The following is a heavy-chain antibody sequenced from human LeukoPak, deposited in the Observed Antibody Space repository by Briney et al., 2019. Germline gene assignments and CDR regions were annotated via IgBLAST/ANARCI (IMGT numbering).Heavy chain of an antibody. CDR1: GFTFDDYA. Sequence: GGSLRLSCAASGFTFDDYAMHWVRQAPGKGLEWVSGISWNSGSIGYADSVKGRFTISRDNAKNSLYLQMNSLRAEDTAVYYCARVIAAAGTSYFDYWGQGTLVTVSS. V-gene: IGHV3-9*01. CDR2: ISWNSGSI. J-gene: IGHJ4*02. D-gene: IGHD6-13*01. CDR3: ARVIAAAGTSYFDY.